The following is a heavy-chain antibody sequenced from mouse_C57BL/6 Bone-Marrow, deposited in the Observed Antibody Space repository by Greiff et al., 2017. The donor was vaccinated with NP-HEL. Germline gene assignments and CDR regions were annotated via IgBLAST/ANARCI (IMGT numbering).Heavy chain of an antibody. J-gene: IGHJ4*01. D-gene: IGHD1-1*01. V-gene: IGHV14-3*01. Sequence: VQLQQSVAELVRPGASVKLSCTASGFNIKNTYMHWVKQRPEQGLEWIGRIDPANGTTKYAPKLQGKAPITADTSSNTSSLQLSSLTSEDTAIYYCARIFTTVVPYAMDYWGQGTSVTVSS. CDR2: IDPANGTT. CDR3: ARIFTTVVPYAMDY. CDR1: GFNIKNTY.